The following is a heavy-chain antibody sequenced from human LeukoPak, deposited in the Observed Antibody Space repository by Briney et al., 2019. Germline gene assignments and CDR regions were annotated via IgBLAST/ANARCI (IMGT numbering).Heavy chain of an antibody. CDR1: GFTFSTFA. D-gene: IGHD3-10*01. Sequence: GGSLRLSCEASGFTFSTFAMIWVRQPPGKGLEWVSTVSTTGGSTYYADSVKGRFTISRDNSKDTLYLQMNSLRAEDTAVYYCAKDRRAGSYDYWGQGTLVTVSS. CDR3: AKDRRAGSYDY. V-gene: IGHV3-23*01. J-gene: IGHJ4*02. CDR2: VSTTGGST.